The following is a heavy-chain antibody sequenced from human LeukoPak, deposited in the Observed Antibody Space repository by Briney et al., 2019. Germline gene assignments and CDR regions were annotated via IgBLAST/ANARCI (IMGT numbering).Heavy chain of an antibody. D-gene: IGHD3-22*01. CDR1: GYTFTGYY. Sequence: ASVKVSCKASGYTFTGYYMHWVRQAPGQGLEWMGWINPNSGGTNYAQKFQGRVTITRDTSISTAYMELSRLRSDDPAVYYCARASYDNTNVHWFDPWGQGTLVTVSS. CDR2: INPNSGGT. J-gene: IGHJ5*02. CDR3: ARASYDNTNVHWFDP. V-gene: IGHV1-2*02.